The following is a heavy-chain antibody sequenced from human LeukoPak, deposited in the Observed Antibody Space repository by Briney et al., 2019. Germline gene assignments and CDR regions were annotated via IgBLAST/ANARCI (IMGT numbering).Heavy chain of an antibody. D-gene: IGHD6-13*01. CDR3: ARVRLGNSSPYYYGMDV. CDR1: GYTFTSYG. J-gene: IGHJ6*04. Sequence: EASVKVSCKASGYTFTSYGISWVRQAPGQGLEWMGWISAYNGNTNYAQKLQSGVTMITDTSTSTAYMELRSLRSDDTAVYYCARVRLGNSSPYYYGMDVWGKGTTVTVSS. V-gene: IGHV1-18*04. CDR2: ISAYNGNT.